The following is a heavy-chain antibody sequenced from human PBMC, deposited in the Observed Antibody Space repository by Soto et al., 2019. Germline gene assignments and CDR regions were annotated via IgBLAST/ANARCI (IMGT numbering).Heavy chain of an antibody. CDR2: SGNSNS. Sequence: GGSLRLSCATSGFSFDTTALSWVRQAPGKGLEWVSTSGNSNSYNGRSVKGRFTIARDNSKNFLYLHMNGRRADDSAIYYCAKNMGGPADWFDFWGQGTLVTVSS. J-gene: IGHJ5*01. CDR3: AKNMGGPADWFDF. D-gene: IGHD2-15*01. CDR1: GFSFDTTA. V-gene: IGHV3-23*01.